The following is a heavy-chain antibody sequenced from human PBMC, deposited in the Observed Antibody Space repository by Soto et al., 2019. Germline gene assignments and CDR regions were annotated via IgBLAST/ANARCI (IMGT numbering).Heavy chain of an antibody. Sequence: QVQLVQSGAEVKKPGSSVKVSCKASGGTLSSYAISWVRQAPGQGLEWMGGISPIFGTANYAQKFQGRVTITVDESTSTAYSELSSLRSEDTAVYYCARDRVVGATLYGDYWGQGTLVTVSS. V-gene: IGHV1-69*01. CDR2: ISPIFGTA. CDR1: GGTLSSYA. D-gene: IGHD1-26*01. J-gene: IGHJ4*02. CDR3: ARDRVVGATLYGDY.